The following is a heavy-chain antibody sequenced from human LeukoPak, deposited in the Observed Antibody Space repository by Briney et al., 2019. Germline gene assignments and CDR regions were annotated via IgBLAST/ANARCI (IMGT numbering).Heavy chain of an antibody. CDR2: INPNSGGT. J-gene: IGHJ6*03. CDR3: ARGSSPRLRYFDWLPPIYYYYYMDV. D-gene: IGHD3-9*01. Sequence: ASVKVSCKASGYTFTGYYMHRVRQAPGQGIEWMVWINPNSGGTNYAQKVQGRVTMTRNTSISTAYMELSRLRSDDTAVYYCARGSSPRLRYFDWLPPIYYYYYMDVWGKGTTVTISS. V-gene: IGHV1-2*02. CDR1: GYTFTGYY.